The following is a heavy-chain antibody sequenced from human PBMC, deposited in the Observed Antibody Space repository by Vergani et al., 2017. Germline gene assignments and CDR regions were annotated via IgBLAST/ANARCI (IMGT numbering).Heavy chain of an antibody. CDR2: ISTSNGNT. CDR1: GYTFTTYG. J-gene: IGHJ5*02. CDR3: ARWRLKIEGVTSNWFDP. V-gene: IGHV1-18*01. Sequence: QVQLVQSGTEVKKPGASVKVSCKASGYTFTTYGISWVRQAPGQGLEWMGWISTSNGNTNYAQKPLGTVTLTTARSTSTSYMELRSLRADDTAVYSCARWRLKIEGVTSNWFDPWGQGTLVTVSS. D-gene: IGHD1-26*01.